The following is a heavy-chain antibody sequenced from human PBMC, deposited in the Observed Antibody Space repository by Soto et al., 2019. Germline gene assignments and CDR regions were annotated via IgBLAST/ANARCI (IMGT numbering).Heavy chain of an antibody. CDR2: IGAYDGST. D-gene: IGHD3-9*01. J-gene: IGHJ4*02. CDR3: AILRYFDVDY. CDR1: GYTFSMYG. Sequence: QVPLVQSGAEVKTPGASVTVSCKTSGYTFSMYGISWLRQAPGQGLEWMGFIGAYDGSTNYAQKIQGRVTLTTDASTDTAYMELRRLTSDDTAVYYCAILRYFDVDYWGQGTLVTVSS. V-gene: IGHV1-18*01.